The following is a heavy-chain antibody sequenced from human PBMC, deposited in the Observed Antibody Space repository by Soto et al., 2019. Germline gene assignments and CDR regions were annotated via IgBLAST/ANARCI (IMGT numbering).Heavy chain of an antibody. CDR1: GFTFSSYA. J-gene: IGHJ4*02. D-gene: IGHD3-3*01. CDR2: ISGSGGST. V-gene: IGHV3-23*01. CDR3: AKDSTVRFLEWVTFDY. Sequence: GGSLXLSCAASGFTFSSYAMSWVRQAPGKGLEWVSAISGSGGSTYYADSVKGRFTISRDNSKNTLYLQMNSLRAEDTAVYYCAKDSTVRFLEWVTFDYWGQGTLVTVSS.